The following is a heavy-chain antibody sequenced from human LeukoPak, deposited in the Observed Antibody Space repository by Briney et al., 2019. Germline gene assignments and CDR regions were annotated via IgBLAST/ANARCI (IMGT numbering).Heavy chain of an antibody. J-gene: IGHJ6*03. CDR1: GFNFSAYG. V-gene: IGHV3-30*03. CDR3: ARDSRLDSDGLFNYYMDV. CDR2: ISFDGNRK. D-gene: IGHD2-15*01. Sequence: GGSLRLSCAASGFNFSAYGIHWLRQAPGKGLEWLADISFDGNRKYYVDAVKGRFTISRDNSKPTLYLQMNSLRTDDTAVYYCARDSRLDSDGLFNYYMDVWGKGTTVTVSS.